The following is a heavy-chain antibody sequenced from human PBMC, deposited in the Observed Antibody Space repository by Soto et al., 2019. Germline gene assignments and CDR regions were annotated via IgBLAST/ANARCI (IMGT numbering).Heavy chain of an antibody. D-gene: IGHD2-21*01. CDR1: GFTFSNYW. Sequence: EVQLVESGGGLVQPGGSLRLSCAASGFTFSNYWMHWVRQVPGEGLVWVSRINTDGSAANYSDSVKGRFTVSRDNATNTQYLQMNSLRADDTAVYYCARDGEGYWGQGNLVTVSS. CDR2: INTDGSAA. V-gene: IGHV3-74*01. CDR3: ARDGEGY. J-gene: IGHJ4*02.